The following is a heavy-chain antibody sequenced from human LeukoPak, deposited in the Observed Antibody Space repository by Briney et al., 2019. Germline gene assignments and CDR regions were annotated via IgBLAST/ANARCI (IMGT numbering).Heavy chain of an antibody. CDR3: SRERALSY. CDR2: INHSGTT. Sequence: SETLSLTCAVYGGSFSGYYWSWIRQPPGKGLEWIGEINHSGTTNYNPSLKSRVTISVDTSKNQFSLKLSSVTAADTAVYNCSRERALSYWGQGTLVTVSS. J-gene: IGHJ4*02. CDR1: GGSFSGYY. V-gene: IGHV4-34*01.